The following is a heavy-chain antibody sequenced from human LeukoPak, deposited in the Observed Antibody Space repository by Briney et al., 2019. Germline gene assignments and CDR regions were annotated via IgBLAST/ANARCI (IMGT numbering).Heavy chain of an antibody. CDR3: AIFKAEYYFDY. CDR1: GFTFSSYS. CDR2: ISSSSSTI. D-gene: IGHD3-10*01. Sequence: GGSLRLSCAASGFTFSSYSMNWVRQAPGKGLEWVSYISSSSSTIYYADSVKGRFTISRDNAKNSLYLQMNSLRAEDTAVYYCAIFKAEYYFDYWGQGTLVTVSS. J-gene: IGHJ4*02. V-gene: IGHV3-48*04.